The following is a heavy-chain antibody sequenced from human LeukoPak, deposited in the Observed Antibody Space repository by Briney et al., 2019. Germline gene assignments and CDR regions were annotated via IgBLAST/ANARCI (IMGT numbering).Heavy chain of an antibody. Sequence: ASVKVSCKASGYTFANFVTWVRQAPGQGLEWMGWISVYNGNTNYAQNLQGRVTLTTDTSTSTAYMELRSLRSDDTALYYCARTWSSSSSYMVHWGQGTLVTVSS. CDR2: ISVYNGNT. CDR3: ARTWSSSSSYMVH. V-gene: IGHV1-18*01. CDR1: GYTFANF. D-gene: IGHD2-2*01. J-gene: IGHJ4*02.